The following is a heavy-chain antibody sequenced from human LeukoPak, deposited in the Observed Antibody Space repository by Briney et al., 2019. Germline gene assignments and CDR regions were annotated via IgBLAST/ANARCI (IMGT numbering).Heavy chain of an antibody. Sequence: GGSLRLSCAASGFTFSSYDMHWVRQATGKGLEWVSAIGTAGDTYYPGSVKGRFTISRENAKNSLYLQMNSLRAEDTAVYYCARGVARGYDFWSGCYYYFDYWGQGTLSPSPQ. CDR1: GFTFSSYD. V-gene: IGHV3-13*01. D-gene: IGHD3-3*01. CDR3: ARGVARGYDFWSGCYYYFDY. CDR2: IGTAGDT. J-gene: IGHJ4*02.